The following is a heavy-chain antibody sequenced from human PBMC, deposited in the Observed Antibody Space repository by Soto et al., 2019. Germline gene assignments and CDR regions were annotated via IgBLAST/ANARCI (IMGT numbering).Heavy chain of an antibody. CDR1: GFTFSSYG. CDR3: AKAGYSGYDYFDY. D-gene: IGHD5-12*01. Sequence: GGSLRLSCAASGFTFSSYGMHWVRQAPGKGLEWVAVISYDGSNKYYADSVKGRFTISRDNSKNTLYLQMNSLRAEDTAVYYCAKAGYSGYDYFDYWGQGTLVTVSS. J-gene: IGHJ4*02. CDR2: ISYDGSNK. V-gene: IGHV3-30*18.